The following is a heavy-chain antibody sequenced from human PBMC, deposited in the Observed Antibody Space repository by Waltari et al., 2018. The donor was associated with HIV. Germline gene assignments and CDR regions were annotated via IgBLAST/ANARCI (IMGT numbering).Heavy chain of an antibody. D-gene: IGHD3-22*01. CDR3: ARTMRLAGYYNGMDV. CDR2: IIPMFATT. J-gene: IGHJ6*02. V-gene: IGHV1-69*01. Sequence: QVQLVQSGAEVRTPGSSVKVSCKTSGDTFSKYAITWVRQAPGQGLEWMGGIIPMFATTHYAQHFQDRVTISADETTGTAYMELSRLRSQDTAVYYCARTMRLAGYYNGMDVWGQGTTVTVS. CDR1: GDTFSKYA.